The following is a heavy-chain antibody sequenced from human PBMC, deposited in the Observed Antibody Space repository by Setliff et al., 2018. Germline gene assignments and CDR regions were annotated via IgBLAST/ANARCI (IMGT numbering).Heavy chain of an antibody. J-gene: IGHJ4*02. CDR3: ARDNTIVGATDY. D-gene: IGHD1-26*01. CDR1: GGSISTYY. CDR2: INYSGNS. Sequence: SETLSLTCSVSGGSISTYYWSWIRQPPGKGLEWIGNINYSGNSNYIPSLKSRVTISVDTSKNQFSLKLSSVTAADTAVYFCARDNTIVGATDYWGQGTLVTVS. V-gene: IGHV4-59*12.